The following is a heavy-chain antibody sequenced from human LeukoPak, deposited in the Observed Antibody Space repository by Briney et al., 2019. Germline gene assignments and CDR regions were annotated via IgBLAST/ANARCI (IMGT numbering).Heavy chain of an antibody. CDR1: GFTVSSNY. D-gene: IGHD2-8*01. CDR2: ISSSSSYI. CDR3: AKDQRHERCIGVCSSGIDY. V-gene: IGHV3-21*04. Sequence: GGSLRLSCAASGFTVSSNYMSWVRQAPGKGLEWVSSISSSSSYIYYADSVKGRFTISRDNSKNTLYLQMNSLRAEDTAVYYCAKDQRHERCIGVCSSGIDYWGQGTLVTVSS. J-gene: IGHJ4*02.